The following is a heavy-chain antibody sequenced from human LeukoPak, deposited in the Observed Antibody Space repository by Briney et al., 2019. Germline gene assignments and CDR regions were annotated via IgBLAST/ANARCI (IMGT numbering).Heavy chain of an antibody. CDR3: ARHGAAGRYYYGMDV. V-gene: IGHV5-51*01. J-gene: IGHJ6*02. Sequence: GKSLKISCKGSGYSFTSYWIGWVRQMPGKGLEWMGIIYPGDSDTRYSPSFQGQVTISADKSISTAYLQWSSLKASDTAMYYCARHGAAGRYYYGMDVWGQGTTVTVSS. D-gene: IGHD6-13*01. CDR1: GYSFTSYW. CDR2: IYPGDSDT.